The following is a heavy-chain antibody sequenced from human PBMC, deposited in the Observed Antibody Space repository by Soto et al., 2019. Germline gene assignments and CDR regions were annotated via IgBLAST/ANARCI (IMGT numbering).Heavy chain of an antibody. J-gene: IGHJ4*02. V-gene: IGHV4-61*01. CDR1: GDSVSSPRYF. D-gene: IGHD3-16*01. Sequence: QVQLQESGPGLVKPSETLSLTCTVSGDSVSSPRYFWSWIRQPPGKGLEWIGYIYYSETTNYNPSLKSPNTMSTDTSKNQFPLKPGSGPAADTAVYYWGRHSGGGGYSDYWGQGTLVTVSS. CDR3: GRHSGGGGYSDY. CDR2: IYYSETT.